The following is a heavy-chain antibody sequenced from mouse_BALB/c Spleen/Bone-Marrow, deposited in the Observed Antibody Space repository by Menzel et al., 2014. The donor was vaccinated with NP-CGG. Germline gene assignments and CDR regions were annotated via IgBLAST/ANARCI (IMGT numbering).Heavy chain of an antibody. J-gene: IGHJ2*01. Sequence: VQLVESGPGLVAPSQSLSITCTVSGFSLTDYGVNWVRQPPGKGLEWLGMIWGDGRTDYNSALKSRLSISKDNSKSQVFLKMNSLQTDDTARYYCARNYYDSSFYFDYWGQAPLPQSPQ. D-gene: IGHD1-1*01. CDR1: GFSLTDYG. CDR2: IWGDGRT. CDR3: ARNYYDSSFYFDY. V-gene: IGHV2-6-7*01.